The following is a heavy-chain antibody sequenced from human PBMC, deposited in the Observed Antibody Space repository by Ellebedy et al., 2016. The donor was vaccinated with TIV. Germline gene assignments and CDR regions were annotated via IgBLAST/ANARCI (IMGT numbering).Heavy chain of an antibody. CDR1: GASIDTYY. CDR3: ARFRPGASFDI. V-gene: IGHV4-4*07. J-gene: IGHJ3*02. CDR2: IYPSGST. Sequence: SETLSLTCSVSGASIDTYYWSWIRQPAGKGLEWIGRIYPSGSTNYNPSLKSRVTMSVDTSKNQFSLKLTSVTAADTAVYFCARFRPGASFDIWGHGTVVIVSA. D-gene: IGHD1-14*01.